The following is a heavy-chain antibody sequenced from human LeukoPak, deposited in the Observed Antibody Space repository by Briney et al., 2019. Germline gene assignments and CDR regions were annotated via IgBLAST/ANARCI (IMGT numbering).Heavy chain of an antibody. V-gene: IGHV3-73*01. J-gene: IGHJ4*02. CDR1: GFTFSGSA. CDR2: IRSKANSYAT. Sequence: GGSLRLSCAASGFTFSGSAMHWVRQASGKGLEWVGRIRSKANSYATAYAASVKGRFTISRDDSKNTAYLQMNSLKTEDTAVYYCTRPLTGSYSMGPDDYWGQGTLVTVSS. D-gene: IGHD1-26*01. CDR3: TRPLTGSYSMGPDDY.